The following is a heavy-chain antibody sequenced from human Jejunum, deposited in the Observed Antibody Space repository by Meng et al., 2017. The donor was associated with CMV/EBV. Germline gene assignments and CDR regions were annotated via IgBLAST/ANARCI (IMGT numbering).Heavy chain of an antibody. CDR1: YTFTGHY. Sequence: YTFTGHYMHWVRQAPGQGLEWMGWINPDSGGTNYAQKFLGRVTMTSDTSISTAYMELSSLRSDDTAVYYCARDLRFLGRCFGMDVWGQGTTVTVSS. V-gene: IGHV1-2*02. J-gene: IGHJ6*02. CDR3: ARDLRFLGRCFGMDV. D-gene: IGHD3-3*01. CDR2: INPDSGGT.